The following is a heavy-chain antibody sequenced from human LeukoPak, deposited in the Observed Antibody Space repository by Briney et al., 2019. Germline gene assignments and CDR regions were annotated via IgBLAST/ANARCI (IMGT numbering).Heavy chain of an antibody. V-gene: IGHV1-69*01. D-gene: IGHD6-13*01. CDR2: IIPIFGTA. Sequence: GASVNVSCKASGGTFSSYAISWVRQAPGQGREWMGGIIPIFGTANYAQKFQGRVTITADESTSTAYMELSSLRSEDTAVYYCATGAAAAKFYYYMDVWGKGTTVTVSS. CDR1: GGTFSSYA. J-gene: IGHJ6*03. CDR3: ATGAAAAKFYYYMDV.